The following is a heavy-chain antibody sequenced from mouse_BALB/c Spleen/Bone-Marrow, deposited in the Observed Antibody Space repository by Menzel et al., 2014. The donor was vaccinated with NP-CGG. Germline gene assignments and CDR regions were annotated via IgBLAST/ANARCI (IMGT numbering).Heavy chain of an antibody. Sequence: VQLQQSGAELVKPGASVKVSCTASGFNIKDTYMHWVKQRPEQGLEWIGRIDPANGNTKYDPKFQDKATITADTSSNTVDLQLSSLTFEDTAVYYCARQEFAIYWYFDVWGAGTTVTVSS. J-gene: IGHJ1*01. CDR3: ARQEFAIYWYFDV. CDR1: GFNIKDTY. CDR2: IDPANGNT. V-gene: IGHV14-3*02. D-gene: IGHD1-3*01.